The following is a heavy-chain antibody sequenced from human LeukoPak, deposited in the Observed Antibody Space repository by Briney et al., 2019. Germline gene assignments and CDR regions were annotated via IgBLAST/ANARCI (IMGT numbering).Heavy chain of an antibody. CDR1: GGSISSYY. CDR2: IYYSGST. J-gene: IGHJ5*02. V-gene: IGHV4-59*12. D-gene: IGHD5-24*01. Sequence: PSETLSLTCTVSGGSISSYYWSWIRQPPGKGLEWIGYIYYSGSTNYNPSLKSRVTISVDTSKNQFSLKLSSVTAADTAVYYCARRYLRWLQSSNWFDPWGQGTLVTVSS. CDR3: ARRYLRWLQSSNWFDP.